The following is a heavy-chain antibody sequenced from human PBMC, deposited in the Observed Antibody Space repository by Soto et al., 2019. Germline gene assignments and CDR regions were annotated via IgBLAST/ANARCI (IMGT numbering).Heavy chain of an antibody. CDR2: INPNSGGT. CDR1: GYTFTGYY. J-gene: IGHJ6*04. Sequence: ASVKVSGKASGYTFTGYYMHWVRQAPGQGLEWMGWINPNSGGTNYAQKFQGWVTMTRDTSISTAYMELSRLRSDDTAVFYCARGSHPLVSVLDDWGKGTTVTVSS. V-gene: IGHV1-2*04. CDR3: ARGSHPLVSVLDD. D-gene: IGHD3-10*01.